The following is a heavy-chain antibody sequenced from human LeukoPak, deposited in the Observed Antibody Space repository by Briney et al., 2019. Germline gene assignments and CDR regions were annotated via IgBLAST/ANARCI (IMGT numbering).Heavy chain of an antibody. CDR3: ARHSAAARPFDY. V-gene: IGHV4-4*09. Sequence: SETLSLTCTVSGGSISSYYWSWIRQPPGKGLEWIGYIYTSGSANYNGTTNYNPSLKSRVTISVDTSKNQFSLKLSSVTAADTAVYYCARHSAAARPFDYWGQGTLVTVSS. D-gene: IGHD6-6*01. CDR2: IYTSGSANYNGTT. J-gene: IGHJ4*02. CDR1: GGSISSYY.